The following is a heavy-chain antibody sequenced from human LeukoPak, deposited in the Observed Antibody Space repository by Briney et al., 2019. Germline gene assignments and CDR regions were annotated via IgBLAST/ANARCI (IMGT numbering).Heavy chain of an antibody. CDR3: AAEPDILTGSVLDY. CDR1: GFTFTSSA. CDR2: IVVGSGNI. V-gene: IGHV1-58*01. Sequence: ASVKVSCKASGFTFTSSAVQWVRQARGQRLEWIGWIVVGSGNINYAQKFQERVTITRDMSTSTAYMELSSLRSEDTAVYYCAAEPDILTGSVLDYWGQGTLVTVSS. D-gene: IGHD3-9*01. J-gene: IGHJ4*02.